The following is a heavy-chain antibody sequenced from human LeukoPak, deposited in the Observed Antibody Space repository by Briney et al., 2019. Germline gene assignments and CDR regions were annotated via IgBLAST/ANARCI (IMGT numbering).Heavy chain of an antibody. Sequence: GGSLRLSCAASGFTFSTYAMSWVRQAPGKGLEWVSDITGNGDRTYYADSVKGRFTISRDNAQNSVFLQMNSLRAEDTAVYYCTRDGQYYGMDVWGQGTTVTVSS. J-gene: IGHJ6*02. V-gene: IGHV3-23*01. CDR3: TRDGQYYGMDV. CDR2: ITGNGDRT. CDR1: GFTFSTYA.